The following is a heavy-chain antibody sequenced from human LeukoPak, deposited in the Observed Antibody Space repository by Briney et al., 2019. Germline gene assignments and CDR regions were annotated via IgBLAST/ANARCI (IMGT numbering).Heavy chain of an antibody. Sequence: SETLSLTCAVYGGSFSGYYWSWIRQPPGKGLEWIGYIYYSGSTNYNPSLKSRVTISVDTSKNQFSLKLSSVTAADTAVYYCARNRVAMHDYWGQGTLVTVSS. CDR3: ARNRVAMHDY. CDR1: GGSFSGYY. D-gene: IGHD1-14*01. V-gene: IGHV4-59*08. J-gene: IGHJ4*02. CDR2: IYYSGST.